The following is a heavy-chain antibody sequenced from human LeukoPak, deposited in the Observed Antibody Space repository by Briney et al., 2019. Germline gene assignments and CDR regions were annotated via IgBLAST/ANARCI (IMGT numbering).Heavy chain of an antibody. J-gene: IGHJ4*02. D-gene: IGHD4-23*01. Sequence: ASVKVSCKASVYTFTSYYIHWVRQAPGQGLEWMGIIDPSGGSTNYAQKFQGRVTMTRDTSTSTVYMELSSLRSEDTAVYYCARESGGNPATSEDYWGQGTLVTVSS. CDR2: IDPSGGST. V-gene: IGHV1-46*01. CDR3: ARESGGNPATSEDY. CDR1: VYTFTSYY.